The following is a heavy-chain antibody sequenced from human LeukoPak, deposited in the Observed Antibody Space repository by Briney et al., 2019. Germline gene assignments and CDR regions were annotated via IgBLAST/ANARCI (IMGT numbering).Heavy chain of an antibody. Sequence: GASVKVSCKASGYTFTSYGISWVRQAPGQGLEWMGWISAYNGNTNYAQKLQGRVTMTTDTSTSTAYMELRSLRSDDTAVYYCARTHENGYSSSWYLPYYYYYGMDVWGQGTTVTVSS. CDR3: ARTHENGYSSSWYLPYYYYYGMDV. V-gene: IGHV1-18*01. CDR1: GYTFTSYG. D-gene: IGHD6-13*01. J-gene: IGHJ6*02. CDR2: ISAYNGNT.